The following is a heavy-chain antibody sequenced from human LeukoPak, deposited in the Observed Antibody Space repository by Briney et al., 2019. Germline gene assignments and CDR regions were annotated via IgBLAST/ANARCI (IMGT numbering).Heavy chain of an antibody. CDR3: ARDFGPSRGFDY. D-gene: IGHD3-10*01. CDR1: GGSITSYY. V-gene: IGHV4-59*01. Sequence: SETLSFTRTVSGGSITSYYWSWLRQPPGKGLDWIAFISESGSTYYNPSLKSRVTISLDTSKKQFSLKLTSVTAADTAVYYCARDFGPSRGFDYWGQASLVSVSS. J-gene: IGHJ4*01. CDR2: ISESGST.